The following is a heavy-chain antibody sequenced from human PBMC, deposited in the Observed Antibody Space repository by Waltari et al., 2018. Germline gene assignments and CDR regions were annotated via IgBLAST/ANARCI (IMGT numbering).Heavy chain of an antibody. J-gene: IGHJ4*02. CDR2: IYYSGST. CDR3: ARGTYSSSWYSDY. D-gene: IGHD6-13*01. Sequence: QVQLQESGPGLVKPSETLSLTCTVPGGSISSYYWSWTRQPPGKGLEWIGDIYYSGSTNYNPSLKSRVTISVDTSKNQCSLKLSSVTAADTAVYYCARGTYSSSWYSDYWGQGTLVTVSS. CDR1: GGSISSYY. V-gene: IGHV4-59*01.